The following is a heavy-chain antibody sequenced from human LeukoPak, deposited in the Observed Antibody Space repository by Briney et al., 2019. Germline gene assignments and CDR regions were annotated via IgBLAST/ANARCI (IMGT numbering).Heavy chain of an antibody. CDR1: GFPFSSYA. CDR3: ATLGFCTSTSCSFVN. D-gene: IGHD2-2*03. Sequence: GGSLRLSCAASGFPFSSYAMGWVRQAPGKGLEWVSVISDNIENTYYADSVKGRFTISRDNSKNTLYLQMNSLGAEDTAIYYCATLGFCTSTSCSFVNWGQGTLVTVSS. V-gene: IGHV3-23*01. CDR2: ISDNIENT. J-gene: IGHJ4*02.